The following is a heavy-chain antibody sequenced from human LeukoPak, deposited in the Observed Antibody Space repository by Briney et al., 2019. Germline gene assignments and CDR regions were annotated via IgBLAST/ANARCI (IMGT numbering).Heavy chain of an antibody. CDR3: ASRAGYTGSWSAFDY. V-gene: IGHV3-7*05. Sequence: GGSLRLSCTASTFTLNNYWMSWVRQAPGKGLEWVANIKQDGSEKYYVDSVKGRFAISRDNAKNSLYLQMNSLRAEDTAVYYCASRAGYTGSWSAFDYWGQGTLVTVSS. D-gene: IGHD6-13*01. CDR2: IKQDGSEK. J-gene: IGHJ4*02. CDR1: TFTLNNYW.